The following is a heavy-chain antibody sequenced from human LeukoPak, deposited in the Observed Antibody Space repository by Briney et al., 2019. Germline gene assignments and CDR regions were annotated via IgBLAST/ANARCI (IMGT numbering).Heavy chain of an antibody. Sequence: SETLSLTCTVSGGSISSGSYYWSWIRQPAGKGLEWIGRIYTSGSTNYNPSLKGRVTISVDTSKNQFSLKLSSVTAADTAVYYCARGFEPPYYDFWSGYYFGWFDPWGQGTLVTVSS. CDR2: IYTSGST. D-gene: IGHD3-3*01. CDR3: ARGFEPPYYDFWSGYYFGWFDP. V-gene: IGHV4-61*02. CDR1: GGSISSGSYY. J-gene: IGHJ5*02.